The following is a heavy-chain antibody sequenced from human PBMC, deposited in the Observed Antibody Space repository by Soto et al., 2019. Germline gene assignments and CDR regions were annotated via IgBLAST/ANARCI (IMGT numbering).Heavy chain of an antibody. CDR2: IYYSGST. D-gene: IGHD6-6*01. CDR1: GGSVSSGSYY. J-gene: IGHJ6*03. CDR3: ADRGGEYYYMDV. Sequence: SETLSLTCTVSGGSVSSGSYYWSWIRQPPGKGLEWIGYIYYSGSTNYNPSLKSRVTISVDTSKNQFSLKLSSVTAADTAVYYCADRGGEYYYMDVWGKGTTVTVSS. V-gene: IGHV4-61*01.